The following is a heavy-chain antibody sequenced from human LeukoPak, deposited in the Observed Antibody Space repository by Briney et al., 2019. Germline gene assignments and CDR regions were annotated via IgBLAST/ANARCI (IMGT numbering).Heavy chain of an antibody. CDR3: ASAYSSGQNYFDY. CDR2: IYYSGST. Sequence: SETLSLTCTVSGGSISRSTYYGGWIRQPPGKGLEWIGSIYYSGSTYYNPSLKRRVTISVDTSKNQFSLNLNSMTAADTGVYYCASAYSSGQNYFDYWGQGILVTVSS. J-gene: IGHJ4*02. V-gene: IGHV4-39*01. CDR1: GGSISRSTYY. D-gene: IGHD6-19*01.